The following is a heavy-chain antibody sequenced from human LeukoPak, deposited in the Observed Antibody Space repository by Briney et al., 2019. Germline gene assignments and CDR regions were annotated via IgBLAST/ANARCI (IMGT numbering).Heavy chain of an antibody. V-gene: IGHV3-30*18. CDR2: ISYDGSNK. J-gene: IGHJ4*02. CDR1: GFTFSSYG. CDR3: TKGPSPTDSRGGYFDY. Sequence: PGRSLRLSCAASGFTFSSYGMHWVRQAPGKGLEWVAFISYDGSNKYYADSVKGRFTISRDNSKNTLYLKMNSLRPEDTALYYCTKGPSPTDSRGGYFDYWGQGTLVTVSS. D-gene: IGHD6-13*01.